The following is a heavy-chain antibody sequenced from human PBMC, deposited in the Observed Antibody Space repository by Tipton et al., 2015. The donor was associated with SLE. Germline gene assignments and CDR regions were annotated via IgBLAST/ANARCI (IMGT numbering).Heavy chain of an antibody. D-gene: IGHD5-24*01. J-gene: IGHJ4*02. CDR1: GASITSHY. Sequence: TLSLTCTVSGASITSHYWSWIRQPAGKGLEWIGRVYTSGSTNYNPSLKSRLTMSVDTSKNQFSLTMSSLTAADTAVYYCVRLELPATKADYWGPRTLVTVSS. V-gene: IGHV4-4*07. CDR2: VYTSGST. CDR3: VRLELPATKADY.